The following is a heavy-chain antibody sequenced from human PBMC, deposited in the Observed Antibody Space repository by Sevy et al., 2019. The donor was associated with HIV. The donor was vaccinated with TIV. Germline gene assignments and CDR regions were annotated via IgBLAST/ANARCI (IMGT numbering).Heavy chain of an antibody. D-gene: IGHD3-3*01. Sequence: GGSLRLSCAASGFTFSSYWMHWVRQAPGKGLVWVSRINSDGSGTSYADSVKGRFTISRDNAKNTLYLQMNSLRAEDTAVYYCASDFWSAQRGMDVWGQGTTVTVSS. J-gene: IGHJ6*02. CDR3: ASDFWSAQRGMDV. CDR2: INSDGSGT. V-gene: IGHV3-74*01. CDR1: GFTFSSYW.